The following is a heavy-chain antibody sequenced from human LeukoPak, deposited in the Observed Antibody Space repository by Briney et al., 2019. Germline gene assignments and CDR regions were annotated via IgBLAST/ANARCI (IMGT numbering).Heavy chain of an antibody. J-gene: IGHJ4*01. D-gene: IGHD6-19*01. Sequence: PGGSLRLSCEASGFTCSNSAMSWVRQAPGKGLEWVSTLSGSGITTYYADSVKGRFTISRDNSKNTLYLQMNSLRAEDTAVYYCAKGIYSSGWSYFDYWGHGTLVTVSS. CDR2: LSGSGITT. CDR1: GFTCSNSA. CDR3: AKGIYSSGWSYFDY. V-gene: IGHV3-23*01.